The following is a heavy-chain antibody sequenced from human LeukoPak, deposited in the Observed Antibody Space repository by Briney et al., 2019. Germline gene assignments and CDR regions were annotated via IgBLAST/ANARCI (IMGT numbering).Heavy chain of an antibody. CDR1: GFTFSSYA. CDR2: ISGSGGST. V-gene: IGHV3-23*01. Sequence: GGSLRLSCAASGFTFSSYAMSWVRQAPGKGLEWVSAISGSGGSTYYADSVKGRFTISRDNSKNTLYLQMNSLRAEDTAVYYCAKVLNYYGSGSYKYYYYYMDVWGKGTTVTVSS. D-gene: IGHD3-10*01. CDR3: AKVLNYYGSGSYKYYYYYMDV. J-gene: IGHJ6*03.